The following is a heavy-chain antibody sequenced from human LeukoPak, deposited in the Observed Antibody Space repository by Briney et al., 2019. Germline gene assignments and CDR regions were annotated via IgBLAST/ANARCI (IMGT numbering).Heavy chain of an antibody. V-gene: IGHV3-33*06. CDR1: GVTFSSDG. CDR2: IWSDGTNK. CDR3: AKDVERGFDYTNSLDY. D-gene: IGHD4-11*01. Sequence: PGKSLRLSCAASGVTFSSDGMHWVRQAPGKGLEWVAVIWSDGTNKYYADSVKGRFAISRDDSNNMVYLQMNSLRAEDTAVYYCAKDVERGFDYTNSLDYWGQGTLVTVSS. J-gene: IGHJ4*02.